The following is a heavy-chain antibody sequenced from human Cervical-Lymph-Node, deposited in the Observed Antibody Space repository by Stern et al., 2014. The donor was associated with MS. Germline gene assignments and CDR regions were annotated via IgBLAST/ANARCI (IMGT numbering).Heavy chain of an antibody. CDR3: AREVAGHRLGMMDV. CDR2: INPSGGST. Sequence: QLVESEAEVKTPGASVKLSCKASGYTFTSYYMHWVRQAPGQGLEWMGIINPSGGSTTYAQNFQGRVTVTRDTSTSTVYMELSSLRSEDTAVYYCAREVAGHRLGMMDVWGQGTSVTVSS. D-gene: IGHD6-19*01. J-gene: IGHJ6*02. CDR1: GYTFTSYY. V-gene: IGHV1-46*01.